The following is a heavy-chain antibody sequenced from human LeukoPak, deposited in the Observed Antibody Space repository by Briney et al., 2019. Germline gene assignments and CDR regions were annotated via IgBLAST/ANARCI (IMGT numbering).Heavy chain of an antibody. CDR1: GVTIKNYC. D-gene: IGHD4-23*01. J-gene: IGHJ4*02. V-gene: IGHV3-7*01. CDR2: IKEDGTQS. CDR3: VRGGWELDY. Sequence: GTLSLTCTASGVTIKNYCMAWVRLAPGKGLEWVAHIKEDGTQSYYVDPGKGRITISKDDAKNSLYLQMNTLTDEDTAVYYWVRGGWELDYWGQGILVIVSS.